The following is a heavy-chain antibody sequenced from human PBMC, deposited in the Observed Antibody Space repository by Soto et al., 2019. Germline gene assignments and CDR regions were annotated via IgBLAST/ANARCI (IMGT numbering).Heavy chain of an antibody. V-gene: IGHV3-53*04. J-gene: IGHJ6*03. Sequence: GGSLRLSCAVSGFTVSSNYMSWIRQAPGKGLEWVSVIYSGGSTYYADSVKGRFTISRHNSKNTLYLQMNSLRAEDTAVYYCASNVYYYGSGSYSGDYYYYYYMDVWGKGTTVTVSS. CDR3: ASNVYYYGSGSYSGDYYYYYYMDV. CDR1: GFTVSSNY. CDR2: IYSGGST. D-gene: IGHD3-10*01.